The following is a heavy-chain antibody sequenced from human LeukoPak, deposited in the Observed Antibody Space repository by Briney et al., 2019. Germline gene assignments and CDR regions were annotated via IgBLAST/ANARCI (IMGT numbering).Heavy chain of an antibody. CDR2: INPSGTST. CDR3: ARGRHYYGSSDYYYEGDAFDI. Sequence: ASVKVSCKASGYTFTGYYMHWVRQAPGQGLECMGIINPSGTSTSYAQKFQGRVTMTRDMSTSTVYMELSSLRSEDTAVYYCARGRHYYGSSDYYYEGDAFDIWGQGTMVTVSS. CDR1: GYTFTGYY. V-gene: IGHV1-46*01. D-gene: IGHD3-22*01. J-gene: IGHJ3*02.